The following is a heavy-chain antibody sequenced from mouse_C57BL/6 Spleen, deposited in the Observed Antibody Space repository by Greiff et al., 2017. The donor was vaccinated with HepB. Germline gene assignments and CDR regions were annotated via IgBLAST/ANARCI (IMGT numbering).Heavy chain of an antibody. D-gene: IGHD1-1*01. CDR1: GYTFTNYN. CDR3: AFTTVVATDFDV. Sequence: EVQLQQSGPELVKPGASVKMSCKASGYTFTNYNMHWVKQSHGKSLEWIGIINPNNGGTSYNQKFKGKATLTVNKSSSTAYMELRSLTSEDSAVYYCAFTTVVATDFDVWGTGTTVTVSS. V-gene: IGHV1-22*01. CDR2: INPNNGGT. J-gene: IGHJ1*03.